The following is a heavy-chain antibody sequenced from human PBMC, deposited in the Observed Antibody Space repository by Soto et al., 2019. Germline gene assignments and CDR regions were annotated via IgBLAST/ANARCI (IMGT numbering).Heavy chain of an antibody. V-gene: IGHV4-38-2*01. CDR2: IFHGGNT. J-gene: IGHJ3*01. CDR1: GFFISSGNY. CDR3: ARARWYDAFDV. Sequence: PEETLSLTCAVSGFFISSGNYWGWIRKPPGKGLEWIGSIFHGGNTYYNPSLKSRVTISVDMSKNQFSLKLNSVTAADTAVYYCARARWYDAFDVWGQGTVVTVSS. D-gene: IGHD2-15*01.